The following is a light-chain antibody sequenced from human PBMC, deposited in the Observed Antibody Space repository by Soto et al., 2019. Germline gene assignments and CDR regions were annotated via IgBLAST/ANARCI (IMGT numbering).Light chain of an antibody. J-gene: IGKJ1*01. Sequence: DLQMTPSPSILSASVVARVTITGRASQSISSWLAWYQQKPGKAPNLLIHKASHLESGVPSRFSGSGSGTEFTLTISSLQPDEFATDDCQQTYNTPRTVGQGTKGEIK. CDR3: QQTYNTPRT. CDR1: QSISSW. CDR2: KAS. V-gene: IGKV1-5*03.